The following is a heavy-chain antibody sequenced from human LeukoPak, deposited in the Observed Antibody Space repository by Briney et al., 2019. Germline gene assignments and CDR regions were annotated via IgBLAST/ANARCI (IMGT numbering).Heavy chain of an antibody. D-gene: IGHD2-2*02. CDR3: ASDRSDCSSTSCYTGVLDY. CDR2: ISSISSYI. J-gene: IGHJ4*02. CDR1: GFTFRSYS. V-gene: IGHV3-21*01. Sequence: GGSLRLSCAASGFTFRSYSMNWVRQAPRKGLEWVSSISSISSYIYYADSVKGRFTISRDNAKNSLYLQMNSLRAEDPAVYYCASDRSDCSSTSCYTGVLDYWGQGTLVTVSS.